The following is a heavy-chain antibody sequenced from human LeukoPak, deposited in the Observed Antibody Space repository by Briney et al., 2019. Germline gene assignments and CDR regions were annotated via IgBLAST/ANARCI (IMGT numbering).Heavy chain of an antibody. D-gene: IGHD3-10*01. CDR3: AGVFSGRRPFEL. CDR1: GGSFSGYY. Sequence: PSETLSLTRAVYGGSFSGYYWSWIRQPPGKGLEWIGEINHSGSTNYNPSLKSRVTTSIDTSKKQFSLKLSSVTAADTAVYYCAGVFSGRRPFELWGKGTLVTVSS. V-gene: IGHV4-34*01. J-gene: IGHJ4*02. CDR2: INHSGST.